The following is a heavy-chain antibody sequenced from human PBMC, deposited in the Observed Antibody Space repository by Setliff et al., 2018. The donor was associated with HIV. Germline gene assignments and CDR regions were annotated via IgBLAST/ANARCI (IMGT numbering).Heavy chain of an antibody. CDR3: ARGHCSGTNCYGVDYYGMDV. Sequence: SETLSLTCAVSGGSISSDNWWTWVRQAPGKGLEWIGEIYHSEYTNYNPSLKSRVSMSVDKPKNQFSVKLTSVTAADTAVYYCARGHCSGTNCYGVDYYGMDVWGQGTTVTVSS. CDR1: GGSISSDNW. J-gene: IGHJ6*02. V-gene: IGHV4-4*02. D-gene: IGHD2-2*01. CDR2: IYHSEYT.